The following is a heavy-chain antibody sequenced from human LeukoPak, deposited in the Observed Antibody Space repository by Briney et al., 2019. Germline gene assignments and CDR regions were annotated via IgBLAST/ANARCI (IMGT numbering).Heavy chain of an antibody. Sequence: SGGSLRLSCAASGFPFRDYYMTWIRQAPGKGLEWISYISRSGDSLYYADSVEGRFTISRDNAKHSLFLQMNSLRADDTAVYYCARDLVSFHWGQGTLVTVSS. CDR3: ARDLVSFH. CDR2: ISRSGDSL. J-gene: IGHJ4*02. V-gene: IGHV3-11*01. D-gene: IGHD3-16*02. CDR1: GFPFRDYY.